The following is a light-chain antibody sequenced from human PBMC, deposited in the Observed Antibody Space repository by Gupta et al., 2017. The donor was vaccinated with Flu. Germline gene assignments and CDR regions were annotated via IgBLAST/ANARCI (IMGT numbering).Light chain of an antibody. CDR1: QDITYY. CDR2: DAS. J-gene: IGKJ5*01. Sequence: PSSLSASVGDRVTITCQASQDITYYLNWYQQKPGRAPRLLIYDASTLETGVPSRFSGSGSGTEFTFTISSLQPEDIATYHCQQYDNLPLSFGQGTRLEIK. V-gene: IGKV1-33*01. CDR3: QQYDNLPLS.